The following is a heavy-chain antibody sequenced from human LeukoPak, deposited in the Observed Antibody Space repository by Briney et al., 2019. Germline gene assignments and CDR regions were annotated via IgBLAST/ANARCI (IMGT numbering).Heavy chain of an antibody. Sequence: SGGSLRLSCAASGFTFNGSAMHWVRQAPGKGLEWVALISYDGKNKYYVDSVKGRLTISRDNAKNSLYLQMNSLRAEDTALYYCAKVNSTVAGFVFDYWSQGTLVTVSS. V-gene: IGHV3-30*04. CDR1: GFTFNGSA. CDR3: AKVNSTVAGFVFDY. CDR2: ISYDGKNK. J-gene: IGHJ4*02. D-gene: IGHD6-19*01.